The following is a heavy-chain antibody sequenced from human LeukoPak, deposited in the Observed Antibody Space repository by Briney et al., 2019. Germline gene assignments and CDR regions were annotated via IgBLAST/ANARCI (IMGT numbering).Heavy chain of an antibody. CDR2: ISSSSSYI. J-gene: IGHJ4*02. V-gene: IGHV3-21*01. Sequence: PGGSLRLSCAASGFPFSSYSMNWVRQAPGKGLEWVSSISSSSSYIYYADSVKGRFTISRDNAKNSLYLQMSSLRAEDTAVYYCARSADGRHFDYWGQGTLVTVSS. CDR1: GFPFSSYS. CDR3: ARSADGRHFDY.